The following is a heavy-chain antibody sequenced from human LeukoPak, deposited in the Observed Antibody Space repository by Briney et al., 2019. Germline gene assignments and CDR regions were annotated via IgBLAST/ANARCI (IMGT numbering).Heavy chain of an antibody. CDR2: INHSGST. CDR1: GGSFSGYY. D-gene: IGHD2-2*02. J-gene: IGHJ6*02. V-gene: IGHV4-34*01. Sequence: RTSETLSLTCAVYGGSFSGYYWSWIRQPPGKGLEWIGEINHSGSTNYNPSLKNRVTISVDTSKNQFSLKLSSVTAADTAVYYCARGAQARIRVVVPAAIDGGGMDVWGQGTTVTVSS. CDR3: ARGAQARIRVVVPAAIDGGGMDV.